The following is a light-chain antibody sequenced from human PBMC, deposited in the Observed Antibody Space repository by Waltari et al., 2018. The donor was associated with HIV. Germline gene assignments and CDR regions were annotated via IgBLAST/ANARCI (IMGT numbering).Light chain of an antibody. CDR2: GAS. J-gene: IGKJ3*01. V-gene: IGKV3-20*01. CDR3: QQHGSPPIFT. Sequence: EIVLTQSPGTLSLSTGERATLSCRASQSVSSSYLAWYQQKPGQAPRLLIYGASSRATGIPDRFSGSGSGTDFTLTISRLEPEDFAVYYCQQHGSPPIFTFGPGTKVDIK. CDR1: QSVSSSY.